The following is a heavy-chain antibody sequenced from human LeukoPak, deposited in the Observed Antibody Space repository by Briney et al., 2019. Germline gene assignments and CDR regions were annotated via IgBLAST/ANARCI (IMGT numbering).Heavy chain of an antibody. J-gene: IGHJ5*02. CDR1: GYTFTSYA. CDR2: INVGNGNT. D-gene: IGHD6-13*01. CDR3: ARDQVGTLDP. V-gene: IGHV1-3*01. Sequence: ASVKVSCKASGYTFTSYAMHWVRQAPGQRLEWMGWINVGNGNTKYSQKFQGRVTITRDTSASTAYMELSSLRSEDTAVYYCARDQVGTLDPWGQGTLVTVSS.